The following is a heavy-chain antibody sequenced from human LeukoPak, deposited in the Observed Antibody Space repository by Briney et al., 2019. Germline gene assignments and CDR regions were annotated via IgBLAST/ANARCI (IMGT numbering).Heavy chain of an antibody. D-gene: IGHD2-15*01. Sequence: PSETLSLTCTVSGGSISSYYWSWIRQPPGKGLEWIGYIYYSGSTNYNPSLKSRVTISVDTSKNQFSLTLSSVTAADTAVYYCARVKRYCSGGSCYGGFDPWGQGTLVTVSS. CDR1: GGSISSYY. CDR3: ARVKRYCSGGSCYGGFDP. J-gene: IGHJ5*02. V-gene: IGHV4-59*01. CDR2: IYYSGST.